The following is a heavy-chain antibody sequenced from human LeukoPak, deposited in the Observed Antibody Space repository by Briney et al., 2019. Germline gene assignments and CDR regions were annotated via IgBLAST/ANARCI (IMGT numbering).Heavy chain of an antibody. J-gene: IGHJ5*02. Sequence: GASVTVSCKASGYTFTGYYMHWVRQAPGQGLEWMGLINPNSGGTNYAQKFQGRVTMTRDTSISTAYMELSRLRSDDTAVYYCARDGLDIVVVPAARGGFDPWGQGTLVTVSS. V-gene: IGHV1-2*02. D-gene: IGHD2-2*01. CDR1: GYTFTGYY. CDR3: ARDGLDIVVVPAARGGFDP. CDR2: INPNSGGT.